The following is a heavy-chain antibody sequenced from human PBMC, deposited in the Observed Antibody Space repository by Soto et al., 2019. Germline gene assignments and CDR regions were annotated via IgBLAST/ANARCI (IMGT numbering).Heavy chain of an antibody. CDR2: IWYDGSNK. CDR3: ARGGEYSSGWYYFDY. V-gene: IGHV3-33*01. J-gene: IGHJ4*02. D-gene: IGHD6-19*01. Sequence: LILSCPDSGFALSGYGMHWVRRGPGKGLEWAAVIWYDGSNKYYADSVKGRFTISRDNSKNTLYLQMNSLRAEDTAVYYCARGGEYSSGWYYFDYWGQGTLVTVSS. CDR1: GFALSGYG.